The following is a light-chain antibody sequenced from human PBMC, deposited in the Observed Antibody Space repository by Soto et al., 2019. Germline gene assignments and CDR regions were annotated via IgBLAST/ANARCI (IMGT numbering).Light chain of an antibody. CDR1: QNIVNF. V-gene: IGKV1-39*01. Sequence: DIQMTQSPSSLSAYVGDRVTITCQASQNIVNFVNWYQQVPGKAPRLLLFAAFSLQSGVPSRFSGRGSGTDFTLTINSLQREDSATYYCHQSYSLPHTFGQGTKVEIK. CDR3: HQSYSLPHT. CDR2: AAF. J-gene: IGKJ2*01.